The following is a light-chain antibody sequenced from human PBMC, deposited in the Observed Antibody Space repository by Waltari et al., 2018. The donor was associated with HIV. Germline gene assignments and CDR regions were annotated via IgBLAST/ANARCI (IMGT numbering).Light chain of an antibody. CDR1: SSNIGNNY. J-gene: IGLJ2*01. CDR3: GTWDSSLSAGV. V-gene: IGLV1-51*01. Sequence: QSVLTQPPSVSAAPGQKVTISCSGSSSNIGNNYVSWYQQLPGTAPKLLIYENNKRPSGIPDRCSGSKSATSATLGITGLQTGDEADYYCGTWDSSLSAGVFGGGTKLTVL. CDR2: ENN.